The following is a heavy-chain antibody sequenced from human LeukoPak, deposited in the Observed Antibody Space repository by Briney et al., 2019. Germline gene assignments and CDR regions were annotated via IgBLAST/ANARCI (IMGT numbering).Heavy chain of an antibody. J-gene: IGHJ4*02. D-gene: IGHD1-26*01. CDR2: IYSGGST. CDR3: ARDLLGWELHYFDY. V-gene: IGHV3-53*01. CDR1: GFTVSSNY. Sequence: GGSLRLSCAVSGFTVSSNYMSWVRQALGKGLEWVSVIYSGGSTYYADSVKGRFSISRDNAKNSLYLQMNSLRAEDTAVYYCARDLLGWELHYFDYWGQGTLVTVSS.